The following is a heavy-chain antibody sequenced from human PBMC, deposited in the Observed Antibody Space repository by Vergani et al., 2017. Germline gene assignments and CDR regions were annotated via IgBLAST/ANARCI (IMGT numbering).Heavy chain of an antibody. CDR3: ARETCSSTSCLYLGVAFDI. D-gene: IGHD2-2*01. CDR1: GGSITSGSFY. J-gene: IGHJ3*02. CDR2: IYYSGST. Sequence: QVQLHESGPGLVKPSQTLSLTCTVSGGSITSGSFYWSWIRQPAGKGLEWIGHIYYSGSTYYKSSLKSRVTISVDTSNNQFSLKLSSVTAADTAVYYCARETCSSTSCLYLGVAFDIWGQGTMVTVSS. V-gene: IGHV4-30-4*08.